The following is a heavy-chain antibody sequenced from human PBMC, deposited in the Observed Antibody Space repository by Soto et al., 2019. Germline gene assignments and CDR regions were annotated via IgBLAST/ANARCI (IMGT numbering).Heavy chain of an antibody. CDR2: IKQDGSEK. J-gene: IGHJ6*02. V-gene: IGHV3-7*05. CDR3: ARVVMEWEPILYGMDV. Sequence: GGSLRLSCAASGFIFSSYWMSWVRQAPGKGLEWVANIKQDGSEKYYVDSVKGRFTISRDNAKNSLYLQMNSLRAEDTAVYYCARVVMEWEPILYGMDVWGQGTTVTVSS. CDR1: GFIFSSYW. D-gene: IGHD1-26*01.